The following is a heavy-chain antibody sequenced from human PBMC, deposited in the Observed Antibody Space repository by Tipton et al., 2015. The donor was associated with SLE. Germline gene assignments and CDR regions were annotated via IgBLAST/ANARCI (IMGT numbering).Heavy chain of an antibody. CDR1: GGSFSGYY. Sequence: LRLSCAVYGGSFSGYYWSWIRQPPGKGLEWIGEINHSGSTNYNPSLKSRVTIPVDTSKNQFSLKLSSVTAADTAVYYCARDDYWGQGTLVTVSS. CDR3: ARDDY. CDR2: INHSGST. V-gene: IGHV4-34*01. J-gene: IGHJ4*02.